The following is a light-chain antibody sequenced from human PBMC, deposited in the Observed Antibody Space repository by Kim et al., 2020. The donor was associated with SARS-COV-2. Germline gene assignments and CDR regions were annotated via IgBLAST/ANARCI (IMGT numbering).Light chain of an antibody. CDR2: GAS. Sequence: SPGEGTTLSCRPSQSVGSNVAWYQHKPGRAPRLLIYGASTRATGIPARFSGSGSGTEFTLSITSLQSEDLAVYYCQQYDDWPPWTFGQGTKVDIK. CDR1: QSVGSN. CDR3: QQYDDWPPWT. V-gene: IGKV3-15*01. J-gene: IGKJ1*01.